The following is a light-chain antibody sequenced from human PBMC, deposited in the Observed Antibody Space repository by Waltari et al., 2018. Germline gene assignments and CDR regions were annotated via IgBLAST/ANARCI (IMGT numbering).Light chain of an antibody. CDR1: QSVSSY. J-gene: IGKJ5*01. Sequence: EIVMTQSPATLSLSPGERATLSCRASQSVSSYLAWYQQKPGQPPRLLIYGASTRATGVPARFSGSGSGTEFTLTISSLQSEDFAVYYCQQNMNWITFGQGTRLEIK. V-gene: IGKV3-15*01. CDR2: GAS. CDR3: QQNMNWIT.